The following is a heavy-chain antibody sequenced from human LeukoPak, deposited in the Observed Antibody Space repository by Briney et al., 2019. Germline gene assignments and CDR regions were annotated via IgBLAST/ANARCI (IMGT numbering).Heavy chain of an antibody. D-gene: IGHD6-6*01. V-gene: IGHV3-30*12. CDR3: ARDVHSSSMFDP. CDR2: ISYDGSEE. Sequence: PGGSLRLSCAASGFTFSNFGMHWVRQAPGEGLEWVAFISYDGSEEFYADSVKGRFTLSRDTSRNTLYLQMNSLRAEDTAVYYCARDVHSSSMFDPWGQGTLVTVSS. CDR1: GFTFSNFG. J-gene: IGHJ5*02.